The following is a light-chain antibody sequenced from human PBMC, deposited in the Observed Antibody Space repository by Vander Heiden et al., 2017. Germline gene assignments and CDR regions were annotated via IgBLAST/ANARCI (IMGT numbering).Light chain of an antibody. Sequence: DIQLTQSPSFLSASVGDRVTITCRASQDITTSLAWYQQRPGIVPKLLIYAASTLQSGVPSRFSGSGSGTEFTLTISSLQPEDFATYYCQQLNPNSFTFGPGTKVDIK. J-gene: IGKJ3*01. CDR3: QQLNPNSFT. V-gene: IGKV1-9*01. CDR1: QDITTS. CDR2: AAS.